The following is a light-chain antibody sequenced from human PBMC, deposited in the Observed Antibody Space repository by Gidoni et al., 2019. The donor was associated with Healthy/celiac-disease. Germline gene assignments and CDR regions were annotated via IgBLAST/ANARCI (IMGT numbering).Light chain of an antibody. CDR3: QQSYSTPPT. J-gene: IGKJ1*01. Sequence: DIQMTQSPSSLSASVGDRVTITCRASQSISSYLNWYQQKPGKAPKLLIYAASSLQSGVPSRFSGSGSGTDFTLTISSLQPEDFATYYCQQSYSTPPTFXQXTNVEIK. V-gene: IGKV1-39*01. CDR1: QSISSY. CDR2: AAS.